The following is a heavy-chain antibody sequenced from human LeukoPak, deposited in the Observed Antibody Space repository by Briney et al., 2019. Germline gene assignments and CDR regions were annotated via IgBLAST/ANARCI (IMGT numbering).Heavy chain of an antibody. CDR2: ISYDGSNK. D-gene: IGHD3-10*01. CDR3: ARPLVRGVTFDAFDI. Sequence: GGSLRLSCAASGFTFSSYAMHWVRQAPGKGLEWVAVISYDGSNKYYADSVKGRFTISRDNSKNTLYLQMNSLRAEDTAVYYCARPLVRGVTFDAFDIWGQGTMVTVSS. J-gene: IGHJ3*02. CDR1: GFTFSSYA. V-gene: IGHV3-30-3*01.